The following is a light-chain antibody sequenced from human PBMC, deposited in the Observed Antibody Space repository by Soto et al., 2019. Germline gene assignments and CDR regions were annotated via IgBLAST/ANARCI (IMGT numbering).Light chain of an antibody. CDR3: SSYTSTSTYV. V-gene: IGLV2-14*01. Sequence: QSVLTQPASVSGSPGQSITISCTGTSSDVGGYNYVSWYQQYPGKAPKLMIYHVSNRPSGVSNRFSGSKSGNSASLTISGLQAEDYADYYCSSYTSTSTYVFGTGTKVTVL. J-gene: IGLJ1*01. CDR2: HVS. CDR1: SSDVGGYNY.